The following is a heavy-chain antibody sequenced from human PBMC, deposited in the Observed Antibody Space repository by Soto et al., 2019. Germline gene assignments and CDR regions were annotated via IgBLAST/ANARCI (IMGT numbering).Heavy chain of an antibody. D-gene: IGHD4-17*01. CDR1: GFTFSSYW. CDR3: ARGPSPGDYVALEWSAYMDV. CDR2: IKQDGSEK. Sequence: GGSLRLSCAASGFTFSSYWMSWVRQAPGKGLEWVANIKQDGSEKYYVDSVRGRFTISRDNAKNSLYLQMNSLRAEDTAVYYCARGPSPGDYVALEWSAYMDVWGKGTTVTVSS. J-gene: IGHJ6*03. V-gene: IGHV3-7*01.